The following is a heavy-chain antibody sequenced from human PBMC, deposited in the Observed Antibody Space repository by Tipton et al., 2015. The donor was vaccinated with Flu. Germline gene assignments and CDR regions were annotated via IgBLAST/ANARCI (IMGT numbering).Heavy chain of an antibody. V-gene: IGHV4-38-2*01. D-gene: IGHD3-10*02. CDR2: IYHSGST. J-gene: IGHJ4*02. CDR3: ARHTGDSVRGVIDY. CDR1: GYSISSGYY. Sequence: LRLSCAVSGYSISSGYYWGWVRQPPGKGLEWIGTIYHSGSTYYNPSLKSRLTMSVDTSKNQFSLKLSSVSAADTAVYYCARHTGDSVRGVIDYWGQGTLVTVSS.